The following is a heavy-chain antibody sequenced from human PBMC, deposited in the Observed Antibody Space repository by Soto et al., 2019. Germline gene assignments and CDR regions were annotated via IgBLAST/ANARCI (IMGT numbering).Heavy chain of an antibody. CDR1: GYTFTSYD. D-gene: IGHD1-26*01. CDR2: MKPNSGNT. V-gene: IGHV1-8*01. J-gene: IGHJ6*02. CDR3: ASGGPSLLLSPDYYYYGMDV. Sequence: ASVKVSCKASGYTFTSYDINWVRQATGQGLEWMGWMKPNSGNTGYAQKFQGRVTMTRNTSISTAYMELRSLRSEDTAVYYCASGGPSLLLSPDYYYYGMDVWGQGTTVTVSS.